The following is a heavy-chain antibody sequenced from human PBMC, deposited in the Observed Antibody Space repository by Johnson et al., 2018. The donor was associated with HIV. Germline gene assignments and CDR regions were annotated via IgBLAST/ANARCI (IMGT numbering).Heavy chain of an antibody. CDR3: ARDTVVTPPHDAFDI. CDR1: GFTFRSYA. Sequence: VQLVESGGGVVQPGRSLRLSCAASGFTFRSYAMHWVRQAPGKGLVWVARIKSDGSSTTYADSVKGRFTISRDNAKNTLYLQMNSLRAEDTAVYYCARDTVVTPPHDAFDIWGQGTMVTVSS. CDR2: IKSDGSST. J-gene: IGHJ3*02. V-gene: IGHV3-74*01. D-gene: IGHD4-23*01.